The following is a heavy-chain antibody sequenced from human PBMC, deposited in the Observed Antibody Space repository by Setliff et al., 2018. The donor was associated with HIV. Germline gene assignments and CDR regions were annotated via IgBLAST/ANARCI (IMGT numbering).Heavy chain of an antibody. V-gene: IGHV3-48*03. J-gene: IGHJ4*02. CDR2: ISSSGTTI. D-gene: IGHD3-22*01. CDR1: GFTFSNYE. Sequence: GGSLRLSCAASGFTFSNYEMNWVRQAPGKGLEWVSYISSSGTTIYYADSVKGRFTISRDNSKNTLYLQMNSLRAEDTAVYYCASHARYYDSSGHGGYWGQGTLVTVSS. CDR3: ASHARYYDSSGHGGY.